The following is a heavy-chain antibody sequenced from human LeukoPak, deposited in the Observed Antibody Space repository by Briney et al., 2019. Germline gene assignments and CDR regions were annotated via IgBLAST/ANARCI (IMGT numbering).Heavy chain of an antibody. CDR3: ARDIVAGSGSLDY. CDR2: IRTDGSDA. Sequence: GRSLRLSCAASGFTFSSFWMHWVRQAPGKGLVWVSRIRTDGSDATYADSVKGRFTISRDNAKNTVYLQMNSLRAEDTAVYYCARDIVAGSGSLDYWGQGTLVTVSS. V-gene: IGHV3-74*03. CDR1: GFTFSSFW. D-gene: IGHD3-10*01. J-gene: IGHJ4*02.